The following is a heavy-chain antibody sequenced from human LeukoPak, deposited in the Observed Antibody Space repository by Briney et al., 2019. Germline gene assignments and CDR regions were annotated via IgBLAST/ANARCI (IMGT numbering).Heavy chain of an antibody. V-gene: IGHV3-48*04. CDR1: GFTFSSYS. J-gene: IGHJ4*02. Sequence: GGSLRLSCAASGFTFSSYSMNWVRQAPGKGLEWVSYISSSSSTIYYADSVKGRFTISRDNAKNSLYLQMNSLRAEDTAVYYCARGESYSYGLDFDYWGQGTLVTVSS. CDR3: ARGESYSYGLDFDY. D-gene: IGHD5-18*01. CDR2: ISSSSSTI.